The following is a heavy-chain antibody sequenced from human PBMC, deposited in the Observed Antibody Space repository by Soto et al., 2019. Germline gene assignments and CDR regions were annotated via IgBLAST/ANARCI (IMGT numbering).Heavy chain of an antibody. J-gene: IGHJ4*02. D-gene: IGHD7-27*01. CDR3: GREGVAETGEIEY. CDR1: GYSFTSYD. Sequence: QVQLVQSGAGVKKPGASVKVSCKASGYSFTSYDMHWVRQAPGQGLEWMGIINPSSGRTVYALSFQGRVTMTRDTFTSTLYMELTGLRSEDTAVYYCGREGVAETGEIEYWGQGTLVTVSS. V-gene: IGHV1-46*01. CDR2: INPSSGRT.